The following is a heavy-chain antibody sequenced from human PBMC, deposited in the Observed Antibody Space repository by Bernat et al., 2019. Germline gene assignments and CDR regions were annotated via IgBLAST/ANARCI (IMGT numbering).Heavy chain of an antibody. D-gene: IGHD3-10*01. V-gene: IGHV1-69*01. J-gene: IGHJ2*01. CDR1: GGTFSSYA. Sequence: QVQLVQSGAEVKKPGSSVKVSCKASGGTFSSYAINWVRQAPGQGLEWMGGIIPIFGTANYAQKFQGRVTITADESTSTAYMELSSLRSEDTAVYYCASRGITIVPGVIITDWCFDHWGRGTLVTVSS. CDR3: ASRGITIVPGVIITDWCFDH. CDR2: IIPIFGTA.